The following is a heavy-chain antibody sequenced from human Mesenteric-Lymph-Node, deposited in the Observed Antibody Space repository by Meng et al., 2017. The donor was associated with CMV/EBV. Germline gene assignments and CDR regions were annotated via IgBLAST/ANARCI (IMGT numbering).Heavy chain of an antibody. J-gene: IGHJ4*02. CDR1: GFSFKTYT. V-gene: IGHV3-30*04. CDR2: LSHDEIDE. CDR3: ARDAATVGTHPPDY. D-gene: IGHD4-23*01. Sequence: GESLKISCAASGFSFKTYTMHWVRQAPGKGLEWVTVLSHDEIDEYYADSVKGRFTVSRDNSKNTLYLQMNNLTVEDTALYYCARDAATVGTHPPDYWGQGTLVTVSS.